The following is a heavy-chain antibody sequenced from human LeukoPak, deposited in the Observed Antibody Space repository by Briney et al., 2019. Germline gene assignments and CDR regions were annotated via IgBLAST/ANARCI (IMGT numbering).Heavy chain of an antibody. Sequence: ASVKVSCKASGYTFTGYYMHWVRQAPGQGLEWMGWINPNSGGTNYAQKFQGRVTMTRDTSTSTVYMELSSLRSEDTAVYYCARDWAAYYYDSSGYYPTEYFDYWGQGTLVTVSS. CDR1: GYTFTGYY. CDR2: INPNSGGT. D-gene: IGHD3-22*01. CDR3: ARDWAAYYYDSSGYYPTEYFDY. V-gene: IGHV1-2*02. J-gene: IGHJ4*02.